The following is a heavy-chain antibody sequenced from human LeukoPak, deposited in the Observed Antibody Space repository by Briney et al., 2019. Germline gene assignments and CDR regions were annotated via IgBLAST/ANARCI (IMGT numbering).Heavy chain of an antibody. V-gene: IGHV3-53*01. D-gene: IGHD2-21*02. CDR1: EFTVSSNH. CDR3: AKDQPPLWIVVVTAPDDY. CDR2: IYSGGSS. Sequence: GGSLRLSCAASEFTVSSNHMSWVRQAPGKGLEWVSLIYSGGSSYYADSVKGWFTISRDNSKNTLYLQMISLRAEDTAVYYCAKDQPPLWIVVVTAPDDYWGQGTLVTVSS. J-gene: IGHJ4*02.